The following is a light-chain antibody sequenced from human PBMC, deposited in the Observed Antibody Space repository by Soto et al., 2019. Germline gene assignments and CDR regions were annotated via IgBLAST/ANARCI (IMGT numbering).Light chain of an antibody. CDR3: MQALQAPFT. J-gene: IGKJ3*01. CDR2: AGS. Sequence: EIVMTQSPLSLPVTPGEPASISCKSSQSLLHSNGYNYLDWYLQKPGQSPQLLIYAGSNRASGVPDRCSGSGSGTDVTLKISRVEAEDVAVYYCMQALQAPFTFGPGTKVDIK. CDR1: QSLLHSNGYNY. V-gene: IGKV2-28*01.